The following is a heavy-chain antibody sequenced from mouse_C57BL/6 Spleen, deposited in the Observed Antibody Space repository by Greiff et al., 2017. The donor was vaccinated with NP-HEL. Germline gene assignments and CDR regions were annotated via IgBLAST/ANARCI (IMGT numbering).Heavy chain of an antibody. CDR2: IDPSDSYT. CDR1: GYTFTSYW. J-gene: IGHJ3*01. V-gene: IGHV1-50*01. CDR3: ARKGAYYYGSSHFAY. D-gene: IGHD1-1*01. Sequence: VQLQQSGAELVKPGASVKLSCKASGYTFTSYWMQWVKQRPGQGLEWIGEIDPSDSYTNYNQKFKGKATLTVDTSSSTAYMQLSSLTSEDSAVYYCARKGAYYYGSSHFAYWGQGTLVTVSA.